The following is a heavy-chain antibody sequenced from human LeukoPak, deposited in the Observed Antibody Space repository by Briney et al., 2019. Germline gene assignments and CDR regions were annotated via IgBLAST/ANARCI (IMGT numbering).Heavy chain of an antibody. J-gene: IGHJ6*02. CDR1: GGSISSYY. CDR2: VYYSGSA. D-gene: IGHD3-10*01. V-gene: IGHV4-59*12. Sequence: TSETLSLTCSVSGGSISSYYWTWIRQPPGKGLEWIGYVYYSGSASYNPSLKSRVTMSVDTSKNQFSLNLSSVTAADTAVYYCARLMALAYYGLDVWGQGTTVTVSS. CDR3: ARLMALAYYGLDV.